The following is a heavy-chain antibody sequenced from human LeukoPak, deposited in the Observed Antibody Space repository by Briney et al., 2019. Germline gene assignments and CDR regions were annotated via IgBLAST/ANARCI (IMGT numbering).Heavy chain of an antibody. CDR2: ISSSGSTI. D-gene: IGHD1-26*01. V-gene: IGHV3-48*03. CDR3: ARESPGATRDY. CDR1: GFTFSSYE. J-gene: IGHJ4*02. Sequence: GGSLRLSCAASGFTFSSYEMNWVHQAPGKGLEWVSYISSSGSTIYYADSVKGRFTISRDNAKNSLYLQMDSLRAEDTAVYYCARESPGATRDYWGQGTLVTVSS.